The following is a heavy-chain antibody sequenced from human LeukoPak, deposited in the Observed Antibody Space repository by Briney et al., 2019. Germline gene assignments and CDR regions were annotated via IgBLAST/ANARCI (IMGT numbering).Heavy chain of an antibody. V-gene: IGHV3-49*04. D-gene: IGHD5-18*01. CDR2: IRGKAYDGNA. CDR3: TSSTWIQLSSPFVY. CDR1: GFTFGDYY. Sequence: GGSLRLSCTASGFTFGDYYMSWVRQAPGRGLEWVGFIRGKAYDGNAEFAASVRARFTGSRDDSKRIAYLQMNSLKTDDTAVYYCTSSTWIQLSSPFVYWGQGTLVTVSS. J-gene: IGHJ4*02.